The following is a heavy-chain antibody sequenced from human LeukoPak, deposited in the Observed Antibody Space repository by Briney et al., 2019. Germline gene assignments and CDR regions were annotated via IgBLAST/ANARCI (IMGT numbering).Heavy chain of an antibody. Sequence: PGGSLRLSCAASGFSISSIYMNWVRQVPGRGLEWVSVIYSGGSTYYADSVKGRFTISRDNSKNTLYLQMNSLRAEDTAVYYCARHIMITFGGVIANDYWGQGTLVTVSS. CDR1: GFSISSIY. CDR3: ARHIMITFGGVIANDY. V-gene: IGHV3-66*04. D-gene: IGHD3-16*02. CDR2: IYSGGST. J-gene: IGHJ4*02.